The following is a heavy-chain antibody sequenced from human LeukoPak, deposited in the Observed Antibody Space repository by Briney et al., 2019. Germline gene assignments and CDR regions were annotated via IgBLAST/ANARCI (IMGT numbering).Heavy chain of an antibody. J-gene: IGHJ6*02. CDR2: ISGDANTI. CDR1: GFTFSGYY. CDR3: ARGGAQGMDV. V-gene: IGHV3-11*01. D-gene: IGHD1-26*01. Sequence: GGSLRLSCAASGFTFSGYYTTWIRQAPGKGLEWVSYISGDANTIHYAAAVKGRFTISRDNAKNSLYLQMNSLRAEDTALYYCARGGAQGMDVWGQGTTVTVS.